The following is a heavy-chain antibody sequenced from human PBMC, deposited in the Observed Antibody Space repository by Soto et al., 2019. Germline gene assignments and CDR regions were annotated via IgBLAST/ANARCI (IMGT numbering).Heavy chain of an antibody. V-gene: IGHV1-46*03. CDR1: GYTFTSYY. Sequence: ASVKVSCKASGYTFTSYYMHWVRQAPGQGLEWMGIINPSGGSTSYAQKFQGRVTMTRDTSTSTVYMELSSLRSEDTAVYYCAGDYDSSGYPRYYFDYWGQGTLVTVSS. CDR3: AGDYDSSGYPRYYFDY. CDR2: INPSGGST. D-gene: IGHD3-22*01. J-gene: IGHJ4*02.